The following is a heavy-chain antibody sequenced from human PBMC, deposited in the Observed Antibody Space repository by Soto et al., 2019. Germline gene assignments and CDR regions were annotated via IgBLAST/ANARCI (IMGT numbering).Heavy chain of an antibody. CDR2: ISSSSSTI. CDR3: ARENYGDYRNWFDP. V-gene: IGHV3-48*02. Sequence: EVQLVESGGGLVQPGGSLRLSCAASGFTFSSYSMNWVRQAPGKGLEWVSYISSSSSTIYYADSVKGRFTISRDNDKNELYRQMNSRRDEDTAVYYCARENYGDYRNWFDPWGQGTLVTVSS. D-gene: IGHD4-17*01. CDR1: GFTFSSYS. J-gene: IGHJ5*02.